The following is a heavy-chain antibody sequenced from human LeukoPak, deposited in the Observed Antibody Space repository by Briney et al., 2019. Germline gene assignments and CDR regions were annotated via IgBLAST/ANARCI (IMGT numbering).Heavy chain of an antibody. V-gene: IGHV3-15*01. D-gene: IGHD2-15*01. Sequence: PGGSLRLSCAASGFTFSNAWMSWVRQAPGKGLEWVGRIKSKTDGGTADYAAPVRGRFTISRDDSNNTLYLQMNGLKTEDTAVYFCTTEGGAYSIRFDYWGQGTLVTVSS. CDR2: IKSKTDGGTA. CDR1: GFTFSNAW. CDR3: TTEGGAYSIRFDY. J-gene: IGHJ4*02.